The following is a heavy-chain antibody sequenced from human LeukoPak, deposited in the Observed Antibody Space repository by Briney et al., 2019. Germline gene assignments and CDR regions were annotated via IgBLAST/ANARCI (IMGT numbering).Heavy chain of an antibody. D-gene: IGHD3-22*01. V-gene: IGHV1-69*13. CDR1: EGTFSSYA. CDR3: ARDRFYYDSSGYYSYWDY. CDR2: IIPIFGTA. Sequence: SVRVSCKASEGTFSSYAISWVRQAPGQGLEWMGGIIPIFGTANYAQKFQGRVTITADESTSTAYMELSSLRSEDTAVYYCARDRFYYDSSGYYSYWDYWGQGTLVTVSS. J-gene: IGHJ4*02.